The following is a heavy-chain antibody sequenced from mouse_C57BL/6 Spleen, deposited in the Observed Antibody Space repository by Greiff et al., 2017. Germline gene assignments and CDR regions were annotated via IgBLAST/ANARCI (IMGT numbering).Heavy chain of an antibody. V-gene: IGHV10-1*01. Sequence: EVKLVESGGGLVQPKGSLKLSCAASGFSFNTYAMNWVRQAPGKGLEWVARIRSKSNNYATYYADSVKDRFTISRDDSESMLYLQMNNLKTEDTAMYYCVREGTGTAFDYWGQGTTLTVSS. J-gene: IGHJ2*01. CDR2: IRSKSNNYAT. CDR3: VREGTGTAFDY. D-gene: IGHD4-1*01. CDR1: GFSFNTYA.